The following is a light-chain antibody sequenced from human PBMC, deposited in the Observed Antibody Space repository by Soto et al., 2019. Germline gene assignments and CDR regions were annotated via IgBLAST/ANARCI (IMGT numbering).Light chain of an antibody. J-gene: IGKJ1*01. Sequence: EIVLTQSPGTLSLSPGERATLSCRASQNITSSHIAWYQQKPGQAPRLLIYGPSTRATGIPDRFSGGGSGTDFTLSITGLEPEDCAVYYCHQFGNSPQTFGHGTKVEVK. CDR1: QNITSSH. CDR3: HQFGNSPQT. V-gene: IGKV3-20*01. CDR2: GPS.